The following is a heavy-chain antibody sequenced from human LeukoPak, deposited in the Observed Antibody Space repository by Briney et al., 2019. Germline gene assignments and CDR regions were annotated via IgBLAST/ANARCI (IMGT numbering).Heavy chain of an antibody. V-gene: IGHV4-59*08. Sequence: SETLSLTCTVSGDSFSNYYWSWIRQPPGKGLEWIGNIYYSGRTNYNPSLKSRVTISVDTSKNQFSLKLSSVTAADTAVYYCARQGVEYYYDSSGCDYWGQGTLVTVSS. CDR3: ARQGVEYYYDSSGCDY. CDR2: IYYSGRT. J-gene: IGHJ4*02. D-gene: IGHD3-22*01. CDR1: GDSFSNYY.